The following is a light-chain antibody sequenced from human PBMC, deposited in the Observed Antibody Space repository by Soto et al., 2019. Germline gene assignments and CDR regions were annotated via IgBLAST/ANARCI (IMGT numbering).Light chain of an antibody. CDR2: AAS. CDR3: QQIYSTPQT. Sequence: DIQMTQYPSSLSASVGDRVTITCRASQSISSYLNWYQQKPEKAPKLLIYAASSLQSGVPSRFSGSGSGTDFTLTISSLQPEDFATYYCQQIYSTPQTFGQGTKVEIK. V-gene: IGKV1-39*01. J-gene: IGKJ1*01. CDR1: QSISSY.